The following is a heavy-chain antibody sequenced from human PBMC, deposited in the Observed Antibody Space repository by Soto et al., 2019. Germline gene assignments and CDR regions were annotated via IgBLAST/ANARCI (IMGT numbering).Heavy chain of an antibody. D-gene: IGHD5-18*01. CDR1: GGTFSSYA. CDR2: IIPIFGTA. CDR3: ARATVDTAMVSYDYYGMDV. Sequence: SVKVSCKASGGTFSSYAISWVRQAPGQGLEWMGGIIPIFGTANYAQKFQGRVTITADESTSTAYMELSSLRSEDTAVYYCARATVDTAMVSYDYYGMDVWGQGTTVNVSS. V-gene: IGHV1-69*13. J-gene: IGHJ6*02.